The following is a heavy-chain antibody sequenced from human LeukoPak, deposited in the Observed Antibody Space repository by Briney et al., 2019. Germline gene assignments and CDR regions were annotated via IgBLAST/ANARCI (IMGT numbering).Heavy chain of an antibody. CDR1: GFTFRSYG. CDR3: AKDRVGRTYFDS. V-gene: IGHV3-30*18. J-gene: IGHJ4*02. CDR2: ISYEGSTE. Sequence: GRSLRLSCAASGFTFRSYGMHWVRQSPGKGLEWVTFISYEGSTEYYADSVKGRFTISRDNSKDTLYLQMNSLRAEDTAIHYCAKDRVGRTYFDSWGQGTLVTVSS. D-gene: IGHD1-26*01.